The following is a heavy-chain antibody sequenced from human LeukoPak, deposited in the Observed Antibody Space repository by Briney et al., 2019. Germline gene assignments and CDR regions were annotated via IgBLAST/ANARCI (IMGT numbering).Heavy chain of an antibody. V-gene: IGHV1-46*01. CDR2: INPSCGST. CDR3: AREHSRSEKDDGMDV. Sequence: ASVKLSCRASGYTFTSYYMHWVRQAPGQGLEWMGIINPSCGSTSYTQKFQARLTMTRDTSTSTVYMELSSLRSEDTAVYYCAREHSRSEKDDGMDVWGQGTTVTVSS. D-gene: IGHD1-26*01. CDR1: GYTFTSYY. J-gene: IGHJ6*02.